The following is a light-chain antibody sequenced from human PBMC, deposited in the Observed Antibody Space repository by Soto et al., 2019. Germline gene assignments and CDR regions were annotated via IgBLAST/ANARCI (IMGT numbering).Light chain of an antibody. CDR3: MHRIEFPWT. Sequence: DLVMTQTPLSLPVTPGEPASISCRSSQSFLDSDDGNTYLDWYLQKQGQSPQLLIYTLSYRASGVPGWCSGRGSGSDFTLKISRVGAEYVGVYCCMHRIEFPWTFGQGTKGEIK. CDR1: QSFLDSDDGNTY. J-gene: IGKJ1*01. V-gene: IGKV2-40*01. CDR2: TLS.